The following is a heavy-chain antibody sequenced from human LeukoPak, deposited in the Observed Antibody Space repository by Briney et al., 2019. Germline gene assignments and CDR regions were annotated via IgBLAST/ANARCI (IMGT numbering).Heavy chain of an antibody. CDR1: GFTFNNYG. Sequence: GGSLRLSCAASGFTFNNYGMSWVRQSPGKGLEWVSSISGSGYPTFYADSVKGRFTISRDNSQNTLYLQMNSLRAEETAAYYCGRVTEGATGYWGQGTLVIVSS. D-gene: IGHD3-9*01. J-gene: IGHJ4*02. CDR2: ISGSGYPT. V-gene: IGHV3-23*01. CDR3: GRVTEGATGY.